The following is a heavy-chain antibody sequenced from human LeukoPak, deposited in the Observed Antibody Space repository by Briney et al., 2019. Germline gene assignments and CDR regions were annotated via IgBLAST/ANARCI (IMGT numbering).Heavy chain of an antibody. CDR1: GFTFSSYS. J-gene: IGHJ4*02. D-gene: IGHD3-16*02. CDR2: IKQDGSEK. Sequence: GGSLRLSCAASGFTFSSYSMNWVRQAPGKGLEWVANIKQDGSEKYYVDSVKGRFTISRDNAKNSLYLQMNSLRAEDTAVYYCARAPYVWGSYRTPYYFDYWGQGTLVTVSS. V-gene: IGHV3-7*01. CDR3: ARAPYVWGSYRTPYYFDY.